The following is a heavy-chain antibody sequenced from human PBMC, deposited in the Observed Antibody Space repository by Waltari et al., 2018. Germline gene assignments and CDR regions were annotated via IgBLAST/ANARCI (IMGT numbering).Heavy chain of an antibody. D-gene: IGHD3-3*01. V-gene: IGHV3-21*05. CDR1: GFTFGPPT. CDR2: ITSTGSYI. J-gene: IGHJ4*02. Sequence: VQLVESGGGLVQPGGSLRLSCAASGFTFGPPTMIWVRQAPGKGLEWVSHITSTGSYIYYADSVKGRFTISRDNDKSSLFLQMNSLGVEDSALYYCARKLRNLDYWGQGTLVTVSS. CDR3: ARKLRNLDY.